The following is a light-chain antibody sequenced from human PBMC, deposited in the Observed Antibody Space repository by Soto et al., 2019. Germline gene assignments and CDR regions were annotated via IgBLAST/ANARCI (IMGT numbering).Light chain of an antibody. V-gene: IGKV3-20*01. J-gene: IGKJ1*01. CDR2: GAS. Sequence: EIVLTQSPGTLSLSPGDRATLSCRASQSVSTNYLAWYQRKPGQAPRLLIYGASSRATDIPDRFSGSGSGTDFTLTITRQEPEDFAVYYFQQYGSSPPTFGQGTKVEIK. CDR1: QSVSTNY. CDR3: QQYGSSPPT.